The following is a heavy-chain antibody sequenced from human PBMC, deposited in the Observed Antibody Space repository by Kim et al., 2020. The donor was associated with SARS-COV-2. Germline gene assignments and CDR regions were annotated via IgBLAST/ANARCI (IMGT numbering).Heavy chain of an antibody. J-gene: IGHJ4*02. CDR2: FYVDDDK. CDR3: AHRGGYDSGVCFAG. D-gene: IGHD5-12*01. CDR1: GVSLSTGGVD. Sequence: SGPTLVKRTQTLTLTCTFSGVSLSTGGVDVAWIRQPPGKALEWLALFYVDDDKWYSPSLQSRVTITRDTAKNHGILTMTDMDPVDTATYFCAHRGGYDSGVCFAGWGQGTRVTVSS. V-gene: IGHV2-5*02.